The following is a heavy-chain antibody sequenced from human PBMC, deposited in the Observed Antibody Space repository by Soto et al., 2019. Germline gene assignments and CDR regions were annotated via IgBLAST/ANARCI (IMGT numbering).Heavy chain of an antibody. J-gene: IGHJ5*02. CDR3: ARWRSSSSYNWFDP. D-gene: IGHD6-6*01. Sequence: SETLSLTCTVSGGSISSYYWSWIRQPPGKGLEWIGYIYYSGSTNYNPSLKSRVTISVDTSKNQFSLKLSSVTAADTAVYYCARWRSSSSYNWFDPWGQGTLVTVSS. V-gene: IGHV4-59*01. CDR1: GGSISSYY. CDR2: IYYSGST.